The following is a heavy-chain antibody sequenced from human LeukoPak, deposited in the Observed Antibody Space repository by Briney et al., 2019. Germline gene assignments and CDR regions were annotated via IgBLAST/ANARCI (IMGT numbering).Heavy chain of an antibody. V-gene: IGHV3-7*01. CDR1: GFTFSGNW. D-gene: IGHD5-24*01. CDR2: INPDGSQK. CDR3: AKLLGTATTYDS. Sequence: GGSLRLSCEASGFTFSGNWMSWVRQAPGKGLEWVASINPDGSQKFYVDSVKGRFTISRDNTKTSLYLQMNSLGAEDTATYYCAKLLGTATTYDSWGQGTRVTVSS. J-gene: IGHJ4*02.